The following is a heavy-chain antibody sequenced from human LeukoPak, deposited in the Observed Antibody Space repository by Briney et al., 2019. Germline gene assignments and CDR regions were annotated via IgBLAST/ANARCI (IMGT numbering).Heavy chain of an antibody. V-gene: IGHV4-4*02. CDR2: MYLSGTT. D-gene: IGHD1-1*01. J-gene: IGHJ5*02. CDR3: ATRGWNDRYWFDP. Sequence: PSETLSLTCTVSGDSINSLDLWSWVRQPPGKGLEWIGEMYLSGTTHSNPSVKSRVTISIDKSKNQFFLNLSSVTAADTAVYYCATRGWNDRYWFDPWGQGTLVTVSS. CDR1: GDSINSLDL.